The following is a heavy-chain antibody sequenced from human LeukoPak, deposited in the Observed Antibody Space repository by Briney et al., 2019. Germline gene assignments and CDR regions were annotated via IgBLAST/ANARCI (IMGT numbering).Heavy chain of an antibody. CDR2: INHSGST. J-gene: IGHJ4*02. CDR3: ARRTFGGVIKY. Sequence: SGTLSLTCAVSGGSISSSDWWSWVRQPPGKGLEWIGEINHSGSTKHNPSLKSRVTISVDTSKNQISLKLSSVTAADTSVYYCARRTFGGVIKYWGQGTLVTVSS. V-gene: IGHV4-4*02. D-gene: IGHD3-16*02. CDR1: GGSISSSDW.